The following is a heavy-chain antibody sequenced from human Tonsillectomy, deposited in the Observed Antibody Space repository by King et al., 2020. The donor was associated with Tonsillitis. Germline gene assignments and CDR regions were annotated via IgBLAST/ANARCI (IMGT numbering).Heavy chain of an antibody. CDR1: GFIFSDYS. J-gene: IGHJ4*02. Sequence: VQLVESGGGLVQPGGSLRLSCVASGFIFSDYSMNWVRQAPGKGLEWISYISRSSGTLYYADSVKGRFTISRDNANNSLYLQVNSLRAEDTAIYYCAKDTGRYPGFDSFDYWGQGALVTVSS. V-gene: IGHV3-48*01. CDR2: ISRSSGTL. D-gene: IGHD1-26*01. CDR3: AKDTGRYPGFDSFDY.